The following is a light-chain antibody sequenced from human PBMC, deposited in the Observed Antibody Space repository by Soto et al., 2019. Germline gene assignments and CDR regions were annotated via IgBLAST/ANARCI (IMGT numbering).Light chain of an antibody. CDR2: DAS. V-gene: IGKV3-11*01. CDR1: QSVSTF. Sequence: EIVLTQSPATLSLSPGERATLSCRASQSVSTFLALYQQKPGQAPRLLISDASDRATGIPARFSGSGSGTDFTLTISSLEPEDFAVYYCQQRSNWPRVTFGQGTKVELK. CDR3: QQRSNWPRVT. J-gene: IGKJ2*01.